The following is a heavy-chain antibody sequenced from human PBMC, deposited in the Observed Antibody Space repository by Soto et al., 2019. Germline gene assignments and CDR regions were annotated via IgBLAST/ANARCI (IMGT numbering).Heavy chain of an antibody. D-gene: IGHD6-19*01. J-gene: IGHJ2*01. CDR1: GFSLSNARMG. CDR3: AQLPSGGSGWYWYFDL. CDR2: IFSNDEK. Sequence: QVTLKESGPVLVKPTETLTLTCTVSGFSLSNARMGVSWIRQPPGKALEWLAHIFSNDEKSYSTCLKSRLTISTETSKSQVVRTMTTVDPLDTATYYCAQLPSGGSGWYWYFDLCCRGTLVTVSS. V-gene: IGHV2-26*01.